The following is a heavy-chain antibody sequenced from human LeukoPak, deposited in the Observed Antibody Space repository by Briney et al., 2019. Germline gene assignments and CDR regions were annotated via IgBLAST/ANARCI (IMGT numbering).Heavy chain of an antibody. J-gene: IGHJ5*02. Sequence: EASVKVSCKASGYTFTGYYMHWVRQAPGQGLEWMGRINPNSGGTNYAQKFQGRVTMTRDTSISTAYMELSSLRSEDTAAYYCARGRYTVVTLGTFDPWGQGTLAIVSS. CDR3: ARGRYTVVTLGTFDP. D-gene: IGHD4-23*01. CDR1: GYTFTGYY. V-gene: IGHV1-2*06. CDR2: INPNSGGT.